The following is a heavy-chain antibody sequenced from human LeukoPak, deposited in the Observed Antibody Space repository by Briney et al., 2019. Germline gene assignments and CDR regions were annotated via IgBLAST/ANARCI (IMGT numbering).Heavy chain of an antibody. CDR3: ARDNTATGPFDY. Sequence: ASVEVSCKASGYTFPGYYIHWVRQAPGQGLEWMGWINPSGGGTNYAQKFQGRVTMTRDTSISTAYMELSSLRSEDTAVYYCARDNTATGPFDYWGQGTLVTVSS. V-gene: IGHV1-2*02. CDR1: GYTFPGYY. D-gene: IGHD1-1*01. J-gene: IGHJ4*02. CDR2: INPSGGGT.